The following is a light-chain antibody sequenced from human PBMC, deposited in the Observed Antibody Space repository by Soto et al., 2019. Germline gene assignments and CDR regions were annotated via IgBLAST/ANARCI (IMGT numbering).Light chain of an antibody. Sequence: EIVLTQSPGTLSLSPGERATLSCRASQSVTRNYLAWFQQKPGQAPRLLIYGASSRATGIPDRFSGSGSGTDFTLTISRVEPEDFAVYYCQQYGSSPYTFGQGTKLEIK. J-gene: IGKJ2*01. V-gene: IGKV3-20*01. CDR3: QQYGSSPYT. CDR1: QSVTRNY. CDR2: GAS.